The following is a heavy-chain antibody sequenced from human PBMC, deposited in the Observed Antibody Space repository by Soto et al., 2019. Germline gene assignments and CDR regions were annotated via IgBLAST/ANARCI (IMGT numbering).Heavy chain of an antibody. J-gene: IGHJ4*02. CDR3: ARREIQGPIDY. CDR1: GYSISSSNW. CDR2: IYYSGTT. D-gene: IGHD1-26*01. Sequence: QVQLQESGPGLVKPSDTLSLTCAVSGYSISSSNWWGWIRQPPGKGLEWIGYIYYSGTTYYNPSLKRRVTMSVDTSKKHFSLKLTSVTAVDTAVYYCARREIQGPIDYWGQGTLVTVSS. V-gene: IGHV4-28*01.